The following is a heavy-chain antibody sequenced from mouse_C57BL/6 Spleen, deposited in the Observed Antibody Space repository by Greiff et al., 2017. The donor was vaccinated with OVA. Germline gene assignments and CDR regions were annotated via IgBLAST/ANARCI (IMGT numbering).Heavy chain of an antibody. CDR2: IRSKSSNYAT. J-gene: IGHJ1*03. D-gene: IGHD1-1*01. V-gene: IGHV10-3*01. CDR1: GFTFNTYA. CDR3: VKANYYGSSYWYFDV. Sequence: GGGLVQPKGSLKLSCAASGFTFNTYAMHWVRQAPGKGLEWVARIRSKSSNYATYYADSVKDRFTISRDDSQSMLYLQMNNLKTEDTAMYYCVKANYYGSSYWYFDVWGTGTTVTVSS.